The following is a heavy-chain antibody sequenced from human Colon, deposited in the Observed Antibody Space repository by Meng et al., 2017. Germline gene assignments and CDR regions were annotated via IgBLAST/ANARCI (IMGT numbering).Heavy chain of an antibody. CDR1: GGTSSNYA. CDR3: ARTATR. Sequence: QVQLVQSGAEVKQPGSSVKVSCKASGGTSSNYAISWVRQAPGQGFEWMGWMSPSSGNTGYAQKFQGRVTMTRNISITTAYMELSSLRFDDTGVYYCARTATRWGQGTLVTVSS. J-gene: IGHJ4*02. V-gene: IGHV1-8*02. CDR2: MSPSSGNT.